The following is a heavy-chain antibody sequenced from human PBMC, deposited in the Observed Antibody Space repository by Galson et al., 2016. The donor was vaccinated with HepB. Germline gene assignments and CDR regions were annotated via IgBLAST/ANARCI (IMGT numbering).Heavy chain of an antibody. CDR2: ISAFNGNI. CDR1: GYDFHNYG. Sequence: SVKVSCKASGYDFHNYGIIWVRQAPGQGLELMGWISAFNGNIHYAQNFRDRVTMTTDTSTDTTYMELRSLRSDDTAVYYCTRGTSVPAAGDYWGQGTLVTVSS. J-gene: IGHJ4*02. V-gene: IGHV1-18*04. CDR3: TRGTSVPAAGDY. D-gene: IGHD6-13*01.